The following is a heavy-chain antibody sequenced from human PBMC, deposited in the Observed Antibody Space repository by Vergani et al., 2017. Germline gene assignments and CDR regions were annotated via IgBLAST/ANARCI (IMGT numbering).Heavy chain of an antibody. J-gene: IGHJ6*03. CDR1: GFTFSDYG. D-gene: IGHD2-2*01. CDR2: ISYDGSNK. V-gene: IGHV3-30*18. CDR3: AKDXFCSSTSCYRLPQFYYDYYYMDF. Sequence: QVQLVESGGGVVQPGRSLRLSCAASGFTFSDYGMHWVRQAPGKGLEWVAVISYDGSNKYYADSVKGRFTISRDNSKNTLYLQMNSLRAEDTAVYYCAKDXFCSSTSCYRLPQFYYDYYYMDFWGKGTTVTVSS.